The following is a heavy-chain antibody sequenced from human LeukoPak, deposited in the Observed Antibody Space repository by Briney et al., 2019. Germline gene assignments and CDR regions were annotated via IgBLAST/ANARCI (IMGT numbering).Heavy chain of an antibody. D-gene: IGHD5-18*01. V-gene: IGHV3-7*01. Sequence: PGGSLRLSCAASGFTLSNSWMSWVRQAPGKGLEWVANIKQDGSEKYYVDSVKGRFTISRDNAKNSVYLQMNSLRAEDTAVYYCARDHSYGFDYWGQGTLVTVSS. CDR1: GFTLSNSW. J-gene: IGHJ4*02. CDR3: ARDHSYGFDY. CDR2: IKQDGSEK.